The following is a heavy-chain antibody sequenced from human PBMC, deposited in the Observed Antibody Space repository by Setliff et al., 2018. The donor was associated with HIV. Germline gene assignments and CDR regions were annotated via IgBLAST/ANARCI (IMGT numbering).Heavy chain of an antibody. CDR2: ILYDGSNK. Sequence: PGGSLRLSCAASGFTFSSYAMHWVRQAPGKGLEWVAVILYDGSNKYYADLVKGRFTISRDNSKNTLYLQMNSLRGEDTAVYYCAKGARGPPHRTPVLPFDYWGQGTLVTAPQ. J-gene: IGHJ4*02. CDR1: GFTFSSYA. D-gene: IGHD6-6*01. V-gene: IGHV3-30*18. CDR3: AKGARGPPHRTPVLPFDY.